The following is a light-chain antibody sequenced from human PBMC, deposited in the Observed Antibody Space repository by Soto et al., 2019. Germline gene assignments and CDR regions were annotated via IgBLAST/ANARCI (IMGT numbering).Light chain of an antibody. V-gene: IGKV1-5*03. CDR3: QQYNSYPWT. CDR2: KAS. Sequence: DIQMTQSPSTLSASVGDRVTITCRASQSISSWLAWYQQKPGKAPKILIYKASSLESGVPSRFIGSGSGTEFTLTISSLQPDDFATDYCQQYNSYPWTFGQGTKVEIK. CDR1: QSISSW. J-gene: IGKJ1*01.